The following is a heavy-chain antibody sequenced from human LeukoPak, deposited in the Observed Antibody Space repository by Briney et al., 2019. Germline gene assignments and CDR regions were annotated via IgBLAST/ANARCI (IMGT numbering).Heavy chain of an antibody. CDR2: IYYSGST. D-gene: IGHD3-10*01. CDR3: ERGGSESYRNYYYMDV. CDR1: GGSISSYY. Sequence: SETLSLTCTVSGGSISSYYWIWIRQPPGKGLEWIGYIYYSGSTNYNPSLKSRVTISVDTSKNQFSLTLSSVTTADTAVYYCERGGSESYRNYYYMDVWGKGTTVTVSS. J-gene: IGHJ6*03. V-gene: IGHV4-59*01.